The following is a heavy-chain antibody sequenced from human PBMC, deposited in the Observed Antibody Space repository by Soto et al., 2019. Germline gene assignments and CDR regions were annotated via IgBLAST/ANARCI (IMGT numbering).Heavy chain of an antibody. J-gene: IGHJ4*02. CDR3: ARGGGVEMAEPGDSLSFDY. CDR2: INHSGST. V-gene: IGHV4-34*01. D-gene: IGHD2-8*02. CDR1: GGSFSGYY. Sequence: QVQLQQWGAGLLKPSETLSLTCAVYGGSFSGYYWSWIRQPPGKGLEWIGEINHSGSTNYNPSLKSRVTISVDTSKNQFSLKLSSVTAADTAVYYCARGGGVEMAEPGDSLSFDYWGQGTLVTVSS.